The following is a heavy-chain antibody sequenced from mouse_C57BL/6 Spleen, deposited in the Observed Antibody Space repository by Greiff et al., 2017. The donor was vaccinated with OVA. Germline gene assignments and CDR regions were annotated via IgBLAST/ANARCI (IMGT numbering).Heavy chain of an antibody. J-gene: IGHJ4*01. D-gene: IGHD3-3*01. Sequence: EVQVVESEGGLVQPGSSMKLSCTASGFTFSDYYMAWVRQVPEKGLEWVANINYDGSSTYYLDSLKSRFIISRDNAKNILYLQMSSLKSEDTATYYCARDGGRRYYAMDYWGQGTSVTVSS. CDR2: INYDGSST. CDR1: GFTFSDYY. CDR3: ARDGGRRYYAMDY. V-gene: IGHV5-16*01.